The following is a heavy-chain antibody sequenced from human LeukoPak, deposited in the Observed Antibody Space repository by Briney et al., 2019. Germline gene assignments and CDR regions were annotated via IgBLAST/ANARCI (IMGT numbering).Heavy chain of an antibody. CDR2: ISGSGGST. Sequence: PGGSLRLSCAASGFTFDDYAMHWVRQAPGKGLEWVSGISGSGGSTYYADSVKGRFTISRDNSKNTLYLQMNSLRAEDTALYYCAKDDSSGWYDYWGQGTLVTVSS. CDR3: AKDDSSGWYDY. CDR1: GFTFDDYA. D-gene: IGHD6-19*01. V-gene: IGHV3-23*01. J-gene: IGHJ4*02.